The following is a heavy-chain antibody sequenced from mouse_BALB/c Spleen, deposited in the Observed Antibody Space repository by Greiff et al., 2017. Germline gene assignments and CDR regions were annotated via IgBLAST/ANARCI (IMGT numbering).Heavy chain of an antibody. V-gene: IGHV7-3*02. J-gene: IGHJ2*01. D-gene: IGHD1-1*01. CDR1: GFTFTDYY. CDR2: IRNKANGYTT. CDR3: ARDTPYYGSPLDY. Sequence: EVKLMESGGGLVQPGGSLRLSCATSGFTFTDYYMSWVRQPPGKALEWLGFIRNKANGYTTEYSASVKGRFTISRDNSQSILYLQMNTLRAEDSATYYCARDTPYYGSPLDYWGQGTTLTVSS.